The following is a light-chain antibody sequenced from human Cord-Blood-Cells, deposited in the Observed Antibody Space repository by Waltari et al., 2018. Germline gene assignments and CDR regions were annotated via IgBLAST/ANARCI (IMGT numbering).Light chain of an antibody. V-gene: IGKV3-11*01. CDR2: DAS. J-gene: IGKJ2*01. CDR3: QQRSNWYT. Sequence: EIVLTQSPATLSLSPGERATLSCRASQSVSSYLAWYQQTPGQAPRLLLYDASNRAPGIPARFSGSGSGTDFTLTISSLEPEDFAFYYCQQRSNWYTFGQGTKLEIK. CDR1: QSVSSY.